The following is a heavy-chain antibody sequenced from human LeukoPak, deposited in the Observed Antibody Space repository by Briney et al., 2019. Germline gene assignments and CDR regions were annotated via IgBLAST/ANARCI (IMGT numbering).Heavy chain of an antibody. CDR1: GGSISSDSYY. Sequence: SGTLSLTCAVSGGSISSDSYYWAWIRQPPGKGLEWIASIFYSGSTYYNPSLKSRVTISVDTSKNQFSLKLSSVTAADTAVYYCARGVNTAMVIYYFDYWGQGTLVTVSS. V-gene: IGHV4-39*07. CDR2: IFYSGST. CDR3: ARGVNTAMVIYYFDY. D-gene: IGHD5-18*01. J-gene: IGHJ4*02.